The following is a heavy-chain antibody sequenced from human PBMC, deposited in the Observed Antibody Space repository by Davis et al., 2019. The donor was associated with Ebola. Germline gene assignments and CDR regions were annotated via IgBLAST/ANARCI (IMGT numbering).Heavy chain of an antibody. Sequence: ASVKVSCKTSGYTFISYGVTWVRQAPGQGLEWMGWISPYNGNTDSIQKLQGRVLLTTDTSTSTVYMELRSLTSDDTAVYYCARGAIAASGNPHLGHWGQGTLVTVSS. CDR2: ISPYNGNT. V-gene: IGHV1-18*04. D-gene: IGHD6-13*01. J-gene: IGHJ4*02. CDR1: GYTFISYG. CDR3: ARGAIAASGNPHLGH.